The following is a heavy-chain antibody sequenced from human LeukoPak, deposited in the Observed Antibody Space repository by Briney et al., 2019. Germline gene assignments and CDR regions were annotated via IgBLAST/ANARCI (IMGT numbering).Heavy chain of an antibody. D-gene: IGHD3-16*01. Sequence: PSETLSLTCTVSGGSISSSSYYWGWIRQPPGKGLEWIGSIYYSGSTYYNPSLKSRVTISVDTSKNQFSLKLSSVTAADTAVYYCARRSPNGGSRSYFDYWGQGTLVTVSS. J-gene: IGHJ4*02. CDR3: ARRSPNGGSRSYFDY. CDR1: GGSISSSSYY. V-gene: IGHV4-39*01. CDR2: IYYSGST.